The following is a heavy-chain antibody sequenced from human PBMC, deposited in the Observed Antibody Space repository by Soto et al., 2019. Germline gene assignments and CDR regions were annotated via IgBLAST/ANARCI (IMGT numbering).Heavy chain of an antibody. J-gene: IGHJ4*02. CDR1: GYSISSGYY. CDR3: ARTPYCDSFYFDF. V-gene: IGHV4-38-2*01. Sequence: SETLSLTCAVSGYSISSGYYWGWIRQPPGKGMEWIGSIYHSGSTYYNPSLKSRVTISVDTSKNQFSLKLSSVTAADTAVYYCARTPYCDSFYFDFWGQGTLVTVSS. D-gene: IGHD4-17*01. CDR2: IYHSGST.